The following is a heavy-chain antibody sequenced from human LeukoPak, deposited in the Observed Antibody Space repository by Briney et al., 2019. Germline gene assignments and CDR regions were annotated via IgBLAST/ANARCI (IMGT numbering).Heavy chain of an antibody. CDR2: IDHRGDT. Sequence: SETLSLTCAVYGGSFSPYYWSWIRQSPGKGLEWIAEIDHRGDTNYNPSVKSRVTVSIDTSKNQFSLNMRSLSAADTAVYYCARGATISETGYFDFWGQGTLVTVSS. J-gene: IGHJ4*03. D-gene: IGHD5-24*01. CDR1: GGSFSPYY. V-gene: IGHV4-34*01. CDR3: ARGATISETGYFDF.